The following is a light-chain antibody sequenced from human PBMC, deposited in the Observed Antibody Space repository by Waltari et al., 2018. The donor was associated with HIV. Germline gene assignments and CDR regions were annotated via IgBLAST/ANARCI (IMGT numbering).Light chain of an antibody. J-gene: IGLJ3*02. V-gene: IGLV2-11*01. CDR1: SSDIGVYNY. CDR2: DVT. CDR3: CSYAGTWV. Sequence: QSALTQPHSVSGSPGQSVTISCTGTSSDIGVYNYVSWYQRHPGRAPKLMIYDVTKRPSGVPDRFSGSKSGYTASLTISGLQAEDEAEYFCCSYAGTWVFGGGTKLTVL.